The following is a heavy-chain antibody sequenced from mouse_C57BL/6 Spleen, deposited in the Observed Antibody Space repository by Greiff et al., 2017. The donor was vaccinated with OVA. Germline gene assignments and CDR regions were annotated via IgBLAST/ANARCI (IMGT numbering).Heavy chain of an antibody. CDR3: ARRTAQATY. D-gene: IGHD3-2*02. CDR1: GYTFTSYW. CDR2: IDPSDSYT. V-gene: IGHV1-50*01. Sequence: VQLQQPGAELVKPGASVKLSCKASGYTFTSYWMQWVKQRPGQGLEWIGEIDPSDSYTNYNQKFKGKATLTVDTSSSTAYMQLSSLTSEDSAVYYCARRTAQATYWGQGTLVTVSA. J-gene: IGHJ3*01.